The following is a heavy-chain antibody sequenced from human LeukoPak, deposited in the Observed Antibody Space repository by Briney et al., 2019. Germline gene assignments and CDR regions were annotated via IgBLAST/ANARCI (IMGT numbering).Heavy chain of an antibody. CDR2: ISGSGGST. D-gene: IGHD3-10*01. J-gene: IGHJ5*02. CDR1: GFTFSSYA. V-gene: IGHV3-23*01. CDR3: AKDHYYYGSGSYNWFDP. Sequence: GGSLRLSCAASGFTFSSYAMSWVRQAPGKGLEWVSAISGSGGSTYYADSVKGRFAISRDNSKNTLYLQMNSLRAEDTAVYYCAKDHYYYGSGSYNWFDPWGQGTLVTVSS.